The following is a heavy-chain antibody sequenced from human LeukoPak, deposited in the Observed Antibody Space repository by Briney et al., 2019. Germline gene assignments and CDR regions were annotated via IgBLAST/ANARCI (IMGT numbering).Heavy chain of an antibody. Sequence: GGSLRLSCAASGFTFSSYAMSWVRQAPGKGLEWVSAISGSGGSTYYADSVKGRFTISRDNSKNTLYLQMNSLRAEDTAVYYCAREAGYDSSGYLTVLFIDYWGQGTLVTVSS. D-gene: IGHD3-22*01. V-gene: IGHV3-23*01. CDR2: ISGSGGST. J-gene: IGHJ4*02. CDR3: AREAGYDSSGYLTVLFIDY. CDR1: GFTFSSYA.